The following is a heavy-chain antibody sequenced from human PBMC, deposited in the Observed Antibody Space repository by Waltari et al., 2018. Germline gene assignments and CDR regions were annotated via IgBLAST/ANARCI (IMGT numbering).Heavy chain of an antibody. CDR3: ARGYSNYPNY. J-gene: IGHJ4*02. CDR2: IYYSGST. CDR1: GGSIRSYY. V-gene: IGHV4-59*01. Sequence: QVQLQESGPGLVKPSETLSLTCTVSGGSIRSYYWSWIRQPPGKGLEWIGYIYYSGSTNYNPSLKSRVTISVDTSKNQFSLKLSSVTAADTAVYYCARGYSNYPNYWGQGTLVTVSS. D-gene: IGHD4-4*01.